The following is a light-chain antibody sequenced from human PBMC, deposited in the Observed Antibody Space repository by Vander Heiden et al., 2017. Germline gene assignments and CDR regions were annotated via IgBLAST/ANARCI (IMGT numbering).Light chain of an antibody. CDR1: QSVSSSY. CDR3: QQYGSFT. V-gene: IGKV3-20*01. Sequence: EIVFTQSPGTLSLSPGERATLSCRASQSVSSSYLAWYQQKPGQAPRLVIYGASSRATGIPDRVSGSGSGTDFTLTISRLEPEDFAVYYCQQYGSFTFGPGTKVDIK. CDR2: GAS. J-gene: IGKJ3*01.